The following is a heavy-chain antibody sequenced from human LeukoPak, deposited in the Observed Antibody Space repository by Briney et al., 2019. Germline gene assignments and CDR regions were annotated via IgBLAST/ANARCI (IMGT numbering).Heavy chain of an antibody. CDR1: GFTFSSYG. D-gene: IGHD3-22*01. J-gene: IGHJ4*02. CDR2: ISRSSSNI. Sequence: GGSLRLSCAASGFTFSSYGMNWVRQAPGKGLEWVSSISRSSSNIYYADSVKGRFTISRDNAKNSLYLQMNSLRAEDTAVYYCARDRYSDYYDSSGEFDYWGQGTLVTVSS. V-gene: IGHV3-21*01. CDR3: ARDRYSDYYDSSGEFDY.